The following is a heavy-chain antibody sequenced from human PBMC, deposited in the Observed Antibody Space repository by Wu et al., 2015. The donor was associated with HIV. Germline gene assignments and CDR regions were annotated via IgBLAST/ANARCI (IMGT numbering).Heavy chain of an antibody. Sequence: VQLVQSGAEVKKPGASVKVSRKASGYRFTSHGISWVRQAPGQGLEWMGWISTYNGNRNYVQKFQGRVTMTTDTSTDTAYMELRSLRSDDTAIYYCARVGCSSISCWYYFDYWGQGTLVTVSS. CDR1: GYRFTSHG. V-gene: IGHV1-18*01. D-gene: IGHD2-2*01. J-gene: IGHJ4*02. CDR2: ISTYNGNR. CDR3: ARVGCSSISCWYYFDY.